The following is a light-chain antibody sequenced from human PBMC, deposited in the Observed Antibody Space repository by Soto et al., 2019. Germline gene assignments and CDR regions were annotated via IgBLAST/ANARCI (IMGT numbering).Light chain of an antibody. CDR3: QQRSNWPPIP. Sequence: ILMTQSPTTLSLSPGERATLSCMASQSVSSYLAWYQQKPGQAPRLLIYDASNRATGIPARFSGSGSGTDFTLTIGSLEPEDFAVYYCQQRSNWPPIPFGQGTRLEI. CDR1: QSVSSY. J-gene: IGKJ5*01. CDR2: DAS. V-gene: IGKV3-11*01.